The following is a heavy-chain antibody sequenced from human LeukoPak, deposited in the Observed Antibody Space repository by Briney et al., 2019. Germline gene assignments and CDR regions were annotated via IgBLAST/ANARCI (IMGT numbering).Heavy chain of an antibody. Sequence: GGSLRLSCAASGFTFRSHGMHWVRQAPGKGLEWVAVIWYDGSNKYYADSVKGRFTISRDNSKNTLYLQMNSLRAEDTAVYYCARDWVYNWNYHDAFDIWGQGTMVTVSS. J-gene: IGHJ3*02. CDR2: IWYDGSNK. V-gene: IGHV3-33*01. D-gene: IGHD1-7*01. CDR3: ARDWVYNWNYHDAFDI. CDR1: GFTFRSHG.